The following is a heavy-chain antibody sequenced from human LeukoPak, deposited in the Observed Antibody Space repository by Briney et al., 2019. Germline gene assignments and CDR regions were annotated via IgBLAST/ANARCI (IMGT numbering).Heavy chain of an antibody. J-gene: IGHJ5*02. CDR3: ARDLGKGYCSSTSCRRWFDP. CDR2: INTNTGNP. D-gene: IGHD2-2*01. CDR1: GYTFTSYA. Sequence: ASVKVSCKASGYTFTSYAMNWVRQAPEQGLEWMGWINTNTGNPTYAQGFTGRFVFSLDTSVSTAYLQISSLKAEDTAVYYCARDLGKGYCSSTSCRRWFDPWGQGTLVTVSS. V-gene: IGHV7-4-1*02.